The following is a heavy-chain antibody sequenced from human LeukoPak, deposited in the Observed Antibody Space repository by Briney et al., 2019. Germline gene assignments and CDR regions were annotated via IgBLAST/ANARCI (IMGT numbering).Heavy chain of an antibody. CDR1: GGFISSYY. V-gene: IGHV4-59*01. CDR3: ARAESYYDILTGYQEGHAFDI. CDR2: IYYSGST. J-gene: IGHJ3*02. Sequence: SETLSLTCTVSGGFISSYYWSWIRQPPGKGLEWIGYIYYSGSTNYNPSLKSRVTISVDTSKNQFSLKLSSVTAADTAVYYCARAESYYDILTGYQEGHAFDIWGQGTMVTVSS. D-gene: IGHD3-9*01.